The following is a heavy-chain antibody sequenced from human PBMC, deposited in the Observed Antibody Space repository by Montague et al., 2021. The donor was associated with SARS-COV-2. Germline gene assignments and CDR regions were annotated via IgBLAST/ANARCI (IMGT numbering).Heavy chain of an antibody. D-gene: IGHD3-16*01. CDR3: ALSLGYGYYCYGMDV. CDR2: N. J-gene: IGHJ6*02. V-gene: IGHV6-1*01. Sequence: NDYAVSVKSRITINPDTSKNQFSLQLNSVTPEDTAVYYCALSLGYGYYCYGMDVWGQGTTVTVSS.